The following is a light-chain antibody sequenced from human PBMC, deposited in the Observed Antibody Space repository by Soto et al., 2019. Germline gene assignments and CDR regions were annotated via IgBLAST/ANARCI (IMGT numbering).Light chain of an antibody. CDR2: EVN. CDR1: STDVGDYKF. Sequence: QSALTQPASVSGSLGQSITISCTGTSTDVGDYKFVAWYQQHPGKAPKLMIYEVNNRPSGVSDRFSGSGSKSGNTASLTISGLQAEDEADYFCSLYTSSRTLVVFGGGTQLTVL. J-gene: IGLJ2*01. CDR3: SLYTSSRTLVV. V-gene: IGLV2-14*01.